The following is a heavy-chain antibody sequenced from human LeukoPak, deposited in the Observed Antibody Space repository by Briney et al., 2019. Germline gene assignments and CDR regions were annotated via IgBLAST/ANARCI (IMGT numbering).Heavy chain of an antibody. J-gene: IGHJ5*02. CDR2: IYYSGST. Sequence: GSLRLSCAASGFTFDDYGMSWIRQPPGKGLEWIGYIYYSGSTNYNPSLKSRVTISVDTSKNQFSLKLSSVTAADTAVYYCASLRDGYTWFDPWGQGTLVTVSS. D-gene: IGHD5-24*01. CDR1: GFTFDDYG. V-gene: IGHV4-59*01. CDR3: ASLRDGYTWFDP.